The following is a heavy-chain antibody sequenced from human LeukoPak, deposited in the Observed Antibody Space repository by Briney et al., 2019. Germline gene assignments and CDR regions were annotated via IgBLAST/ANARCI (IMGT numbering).Heavy chain of an antibody. V-gene: IGHV3-33*01. CDR1: GFTFSSYG. Sequence: PGRSLRLSCAASGFTFSSYGMHWVRQAPGKGLEWVAVIWYDGSNKYYADSVKGRFTISRDNSKNMLYLQMNSLRAEDTAVYYCAMDGIGDGDYWGQGTLVTVSS. D-gene: IGHD1-26*01. J-gene: IGHJ4*02. CDR2: IWYDGSNK. CDR3: AMDGIGDGDY.